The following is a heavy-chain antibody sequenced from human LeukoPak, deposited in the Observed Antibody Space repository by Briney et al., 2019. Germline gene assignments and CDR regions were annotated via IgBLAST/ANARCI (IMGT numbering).Heavy chain of an antibody. CDR3: AVGVDTAMGPVWGWFDP. J-gene: IGHJ5*02. D-gene: IGHD5-18*01. CDR2: INPNSGGT. Sequence: GASVKVSCKASGYTFTGYYMHWVRQAPGQGLEWMGWINPNSGGTNYAQKFQGRVTMTRDTSISTAYMELSRLRSDDTAVYYCAVGVDTAMGPVWGWFDPWGQGTLVTVSS. CDR1: GYTFTGYY. V-gene: IGHV1-2*02.